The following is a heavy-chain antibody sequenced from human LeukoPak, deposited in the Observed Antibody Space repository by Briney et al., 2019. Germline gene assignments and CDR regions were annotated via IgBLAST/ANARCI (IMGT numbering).Heavy chain of an antibody. CDR2: ISGSSSTI. Sequence: GGSLRLSCAASGFTFSSYSMNWVRQAPGKGLEWVSYISGSSSTIYYADSVKGRFTISRDNAKNSLYLQMNSLRAEDTAVYYCARVMSMVRGVIDYWGQGTLVTVSS. D-gene: IGHD3-10*01. CDR3: ARVMSMVRGVIDY. CDR1: GFTFSSYS. J-gene: IGHJ4*02. V-gene: IGHV3-48*01.